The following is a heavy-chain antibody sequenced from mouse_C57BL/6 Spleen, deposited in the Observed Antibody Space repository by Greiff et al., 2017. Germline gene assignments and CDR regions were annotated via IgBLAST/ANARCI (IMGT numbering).Heavy chain of an antibody. D-gene: IGHD1-1*01. CDR3: ARLVITTVVAENYFDY. Sequence: VQLQQSGAELVKPGASVKISCKASGYAFSSYWMNWVKQRPGKGLEWIGQIYPGDGDTNYNGKFKGKATLTADKSSSTAYMQLSSLSSENSAVYFCARLVITTVVAENYFDYWGQGTTVTVSS. CDR1: GYAFSSYW. J-gene: IGHJ2*01. V-gene: IGHV1-80*01. CDR2: IYPGDGDT.